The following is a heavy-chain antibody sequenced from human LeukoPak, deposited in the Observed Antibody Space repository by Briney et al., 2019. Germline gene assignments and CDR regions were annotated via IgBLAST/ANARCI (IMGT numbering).Heavy chain of an antibody. CDR1: GFTFSSYA. D-gene: IGHD6-13*01. Sequence: GGSLRLSCAASGFTFSSYAMSWVRQAPGKGLEWVSLIYSGDTTHYADSVKGRFTISRDNSKNTVYLQMNSLRAEDTAVYYCARPSSSWWWYFDYWGQGTLVTVSS. J-gene: IGHJ4*02. CDR2: IYSGDTT. CDR3: ARPSSSWWWYFDY. V-gene: IGHV3-53*01.